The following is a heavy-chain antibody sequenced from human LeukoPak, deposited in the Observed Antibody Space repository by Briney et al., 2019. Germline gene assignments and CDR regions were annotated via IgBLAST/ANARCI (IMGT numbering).Heavy chain of an antibody. CDR2: ISYDGSNK. Sequence: PGGSLRLSCAASGFTFSSYAMHWVRQAPGKGLEWVAVISYDGSNKYYADSVKGRFTISRDNSKNTLYLQMNSLRAEDTAVYYCAKESAAAGKLNWFDPWGQGTLVTVSS. D-gene: IGHD6-13*01. V-gene: IGHV3-30-3*01. CDR3: AKESAAAGKLNWFDP. CDR1: GFTFSSYA. J-gene: IGHJ5*02.